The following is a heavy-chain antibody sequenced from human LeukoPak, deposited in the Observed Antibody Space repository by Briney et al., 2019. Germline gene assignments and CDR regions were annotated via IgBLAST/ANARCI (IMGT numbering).Heavy chain of an antibody. Sequence: SETLSLTCAAYGGSFSGYYWSWIRQPPGKGLEWIGVINHSGSTNYNPSLKSRVTISVDTSKNQFSLKLSSVTAADTAVYYCARGLVVPAAVDYWGQGTLVTVSS. D-gene: IGHD2-2*01. CDR2: INHSGST. CDR1: GGSFSGYY. V-gene: IGHV4-34*01. J-gene: IGHJ4*02. CDR3: ARGLVVPAAVDY.